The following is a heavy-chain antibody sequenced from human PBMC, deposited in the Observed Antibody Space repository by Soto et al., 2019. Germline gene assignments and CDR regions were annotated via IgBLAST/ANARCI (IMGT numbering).Heavy chain of an antibody. CDR2: INHSGSP. D-gene: IGHD6-13*01. J-gene: IGHJ4*02. CDR1: GSLPVGSLSTYF. CDR3: AAGEASSRNLAPYYLDF. V-gene: IGHV4-34*01. Sequence: PSETLSLTCGLSGSLPVGSLSTYFWTWIRQPPGKGLEWIGEINHSGSPNYSPSLRGRVTISEDTSKNQFSLKLLSVTTADTAVYFCAAGEASSRNLAPYYLDFWGQGTLVTVSS.